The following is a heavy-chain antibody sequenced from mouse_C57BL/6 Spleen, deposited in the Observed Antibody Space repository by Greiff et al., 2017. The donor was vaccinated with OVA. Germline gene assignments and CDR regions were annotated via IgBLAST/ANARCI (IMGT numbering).Heavy chain of an antibody. V-gene: IGHV1-74*01. J-gene: IGHJ4*01. CDR3: AMGGSYAKDC. CDR2: INPSDSDT. Sequence: QVHVKQPGAELVKPGASVKVSCKASGYTFTSYWMHWVKQRPGQGLEWIGRINPSDSDTNYNQKFKGKATLTVDKSSSTAYMELSSLTSEDSAVYYCAMGGSYAKDCWGEGTAVAVSS. CDR1: GYTFTSYW. D-gene: IGHD6-1*01.